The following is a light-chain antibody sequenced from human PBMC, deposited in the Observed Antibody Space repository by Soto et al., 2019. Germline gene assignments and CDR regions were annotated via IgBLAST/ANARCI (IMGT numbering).Light chain of an antibody. CDR1: SSDVGNYNY. J-gene: IGLJ1*01. CDR2: EVS. CDR3: SSCAGNKGV. V-gene: IGLV2-8*01. Sequence: QSVLTQPPSASGSPGQSVTISCTGTSSDVGNYNYVSWYQQHPGKAPKLVIYEVSKRPSGVPDRFSGSKSGNTASLTVSGLQAEDEAAYYCSSCAGNKGVFGTGTKVTVL.